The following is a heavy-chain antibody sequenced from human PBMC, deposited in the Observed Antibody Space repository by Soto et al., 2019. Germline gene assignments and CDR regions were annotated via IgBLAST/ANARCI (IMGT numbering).Heavy chain of an antibody. D-gene: IGHD1-1*01. CDR3: ATFELERRAFDI. J-gene: IGHJ3*02. CDR2: MNPNSGNT. CDR1: GYTFTSYD. Sequence: AASVKVSCKASGYTFTSYDINWVRQATGQGLEWMGWMNPNSGNTGYAQKFQGRVTMTRNTSISTAYMELSSLRSEDTAVYYCATFELERRAFDIWGQGTMVTVSS. V-gene: IGHV1-8*01.